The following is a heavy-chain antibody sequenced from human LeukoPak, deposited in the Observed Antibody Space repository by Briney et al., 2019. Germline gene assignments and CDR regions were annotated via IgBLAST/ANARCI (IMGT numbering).Heavy chain of an antibody. CDR2: IDPKSGGT. V-gene: IGHV1-2*06. Sequence: ASVKVSCKTSGYTFSGYYIHWVRQAPGQGLEWLGRIDPKSGGTRFAHNFQGRVTMTTDTSISTVYMDLSSLRSDDTAVYYCARDGYTFGDNWFDPWGQGTLVTVSS. CDR3: ARDGYTFGDNWFDP. J-gene: IGHJ5*02. D-gene: IGHD5-18*01. CDR1: GYTFSGYY.